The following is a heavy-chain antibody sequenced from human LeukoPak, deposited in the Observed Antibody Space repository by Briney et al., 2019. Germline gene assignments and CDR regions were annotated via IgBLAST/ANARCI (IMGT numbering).Heavy chain of an antibody. D-gene: IGHD7-27*01. CDR1: GFTVSSNY. CDR2: IYSGGST. CDR3: ARVPRTGREYYYYYMDV. J-gene: IGHJ6*03. Sequence: PGASLRLSCAASGFTVSSNYMSWVRQAPGKGLEWVSVIYSGGSTYYADSVKGRFTISRDNSKNTLYLQMNSLRAEDTAVYYCARVPRTGREYYYYYMDVWGKGTTVTVSS. V-gene: IGHV3-66*02.